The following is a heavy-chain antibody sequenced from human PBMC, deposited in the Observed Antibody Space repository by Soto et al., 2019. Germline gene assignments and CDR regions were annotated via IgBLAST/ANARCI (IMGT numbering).Heavy chain of an antibody. V-gene: IGHV3-74*01. J-gene: IGHJ4*02. D-gene: IGHD1-1*01. CDR2: IGPDGSNI. CDR3: VRDNNWSFDY. Sequence: GGSLRLSCAASGFIFSIHWMHWVRQAPGKGLVGVSHIGPDGSNIWEADSVQGRFTISRDNARNRLYLQMNSLRDEDTAIYYCVRDNNWSFDYWGPGILVTVSS. CDR1: GFIFSIHW.